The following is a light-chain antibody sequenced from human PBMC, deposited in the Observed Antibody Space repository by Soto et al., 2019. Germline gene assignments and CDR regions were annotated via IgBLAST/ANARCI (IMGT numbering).Light chain of an antibody. J-gene: IGLJ7*01. CDR2: ENN. CDR3: GTWDSSLSAAV. Sequence: QSVLTQPPSVSAAPGQKVTISCSGSSSNIGNNYVSWYQQLPGTAPKLLIYENNKRPSGIPDRFSGSKSGTSATLGITGLQTGDEADYYCGTWDSSLSAAVFGGGIQLTVL. V-gene: IGLV1-51*02. CDR1: SSNIGNNY.